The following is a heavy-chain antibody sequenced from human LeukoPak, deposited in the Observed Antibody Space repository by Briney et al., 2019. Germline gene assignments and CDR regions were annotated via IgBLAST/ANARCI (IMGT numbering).Heavy chain of an antibody. V-gene: IGHV4-34*01. Sequence: SETLSLTCAVYGVSFSDYSCSWIRQPPGKGLEWIGEINHSGGTNYNPSLKSRVTISVDTSKNQFSLKLSSVTAADTAVYYCASSDQGTEYWGQGTLVTVSS. CDR3: ASSDQGTEY. CDR2: INHSGGT. CDR1: GVSFSDYS. J-gene: IGHJ4*02.